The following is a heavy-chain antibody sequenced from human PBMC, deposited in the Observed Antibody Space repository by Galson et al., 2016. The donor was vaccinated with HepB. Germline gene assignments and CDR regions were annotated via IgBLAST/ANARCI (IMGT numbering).Heavy chain of an antibody. Sequence: SLRLSCAASGFSFRSYWMSWVRQAPGRGLEWVADIKQDGSEEYYVDSVKGRFAISRDNARNSLYLQMNSLRAEDTAVYFCARDTGVSRTDDWSLDLWGRGSQVTVSS. CDR1: GFSFRSYW. J-gene: IGHJ2*01. CDR2: IKQDGSEE. V-gene: IGHV3-7*01. CDR3: ARDTGVSRTDDWSLDL. D-gene: IGHD1-7*01.